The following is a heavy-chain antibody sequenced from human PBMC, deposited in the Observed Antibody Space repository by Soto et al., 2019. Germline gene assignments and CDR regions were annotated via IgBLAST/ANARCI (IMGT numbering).Heavy chain of an antibody. V-gene: IGHV4-4*07. Sequence: SETLSLTCTVYGGSISSYYWSWIRQPAGKGLEWIGRIYTSGSTNYNPSLKSRVTMSVDTSKNQFSLKLSSVTAADTAVYYCARDSIVVVVASRLGYYGMDVWGQGTTVTVSS. D-gene: IGHD2-15*01. J-gene: IGHJ6*02. CDR3: ARDSIVVVVASRLGYYGMDV. CDR1: GGSISSYY. CDR2: IYTSGST.